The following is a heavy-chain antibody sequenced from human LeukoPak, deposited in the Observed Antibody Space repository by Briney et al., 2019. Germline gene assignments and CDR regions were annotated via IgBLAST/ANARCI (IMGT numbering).Heavy chain of an antibody. V-gene: IGHV3-48*03. Sequence: PGGSLRLSCAASGFTFSSYEMNWVRQAPGKGLEWVSYISSSGSTIYYADSVKGRFTISRDNAKNSLYLQMNSLRAEDTAVYYCARDGDGDHPVVDYWGQGTLVTVSS. CDR1: GFTFSSYE. CDR2: ISSSGSTI. D-gene: IGHD4-17*01. J-gene: IGHJ4*02. CDR3: ARDGDGDHPVVDY.